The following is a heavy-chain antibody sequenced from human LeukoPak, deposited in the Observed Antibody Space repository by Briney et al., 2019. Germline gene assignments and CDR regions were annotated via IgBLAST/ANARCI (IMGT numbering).Heavy chain of an antibody. CDR3: AKDHDYGDYYFFDY. CDR1: GFTFNNYG. J-gene: IGHJ4*02. CDR2: ISGSGGST. V-gene: IGHV3-23*01. D-gene: IGHD4-17*01. Sequence: GGSLRLSCAASGFTFNNYGMSWVRQAPGKGLEWVSAISGSGGSTYYADSVRGRFTISRDNSKNTLYLQMNSLRAEDTAVYYCAKDHDYGDYYFFDYWGQGSLVTVSS.